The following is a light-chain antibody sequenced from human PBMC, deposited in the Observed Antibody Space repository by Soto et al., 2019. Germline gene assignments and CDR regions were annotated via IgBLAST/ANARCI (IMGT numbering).Light chain of an antibody. V-gene: IGKV1-39*01. CDR2: AAS. CDR3: QQSYSSPPF. CDR1: QSISSY. J-gene: IGKJ4*01. Sequence: DIQMTQSPSSLSAFVGDRVTITCRASQSISSYLNWYQQKPGKAPKLLIYAASSLQSGVPSRFSGSGSGTDFTLTISSLQPEDFGTYYCQQSYSSPPFFXGGTKVDIK.